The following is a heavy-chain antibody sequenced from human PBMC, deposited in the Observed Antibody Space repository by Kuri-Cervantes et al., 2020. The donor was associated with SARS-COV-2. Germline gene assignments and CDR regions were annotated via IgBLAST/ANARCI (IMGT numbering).Heavy chain of an antibody. CDR1: GYTFTSYY. CDR3: ATVPVSFEFDP. CDR2: FDPEDGET. V-gene: IGHV1-24*01. Sequence: ASVKVSCKASGYTFTSYYMHWVRQAPGKGLEWMGGFDPEDGETIYAQKFQGRVTMTEDTSTDTAYMELSSLRSEDTAVYYCATVPVSFEFDPWGQGTLVTVSS. D-gene: IGHD3-9*01. J-gene: IGHJ5*02.